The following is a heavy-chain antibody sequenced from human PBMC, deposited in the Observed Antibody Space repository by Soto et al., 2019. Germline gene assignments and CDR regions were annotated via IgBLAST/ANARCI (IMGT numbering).Heavy chain of an antibody. Sequence: GGSLRLSCAASGFTVSTYNMIWVRQAPVKGLEWVSVTYSGGSTQYADSVKGRFTVSRDNSKNTLYLQMSSLRDEDTAVYYCARKLSGAVQGWAYGMDVWGRGTTVTVSS. CDR1: GFTVSTYN. J-gene: IGHJ6*02. CDR2: TYSGGST. D-gene: IGHD1-26*01. CDR3: ARKLSGAVQGWAYGMDV. V-gene: IGHV3-53*01.